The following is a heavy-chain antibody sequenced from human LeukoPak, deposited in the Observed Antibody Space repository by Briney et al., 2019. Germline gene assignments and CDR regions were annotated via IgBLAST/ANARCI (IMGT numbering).Heavy chain of an antibody. CDR2: IYYSGST. CDR1: GGSISSHY. J-gene: IGHJ6*03. D-gene: IGHD1-7*01. Sequence: PSETLSLTCTVSGGSISSHYWSWIRQPPGKGLEWIGYIYYSGSTNYNPSLKSRVTISVDTSKNQFSLKLSSVTAADTAVYYCARGVYGTTVPAREYYYYYMDVWGKGTTVTVSS. CDR3: ARGVYGTTVPAREYYYYYMDV. V-gene: IGHV4-59*11.